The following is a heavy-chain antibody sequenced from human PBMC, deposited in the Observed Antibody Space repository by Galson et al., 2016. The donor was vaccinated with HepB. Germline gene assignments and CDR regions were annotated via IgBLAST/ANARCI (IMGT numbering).Heavy chain of an antibody. V-gene: IGHV3-73*01. CDR2: IRSKAHTYAT. CDR1: GSTFSGSA. J-gene: IGHJ1*01. CDR3: TSLTTRILRGTAS. Sequence: SLRLSCAASGSTFSGSAMHWVRQASGKGLEWVCRIRSKAHTYATSYAASLRGRFTISRDDSENTTYLQMNSLKTEDTAVYYCTSLTTRILRGTASWGQGTLVTVSS. D-gene: IGHD2-21*02.